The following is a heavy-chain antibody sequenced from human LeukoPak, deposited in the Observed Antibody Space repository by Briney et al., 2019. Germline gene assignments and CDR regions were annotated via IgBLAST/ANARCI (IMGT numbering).Heavy chain of an antibody. CDR1: GGSISSGSYY. CDR2: IYTSGST. J-gene: IGHJ4*02. Sequence: SETLSLTCTVSGGSISSGSYYWSWIRQPAGKGLEWIGRIYTSGSTSYNPSLKSRVTISVDTSKNQFSLKLSSVTAADTAVYYCARRSPGYYDFWSGYPAGFDYWGQGTLVTVS. CDR3: ARRSPGYYDFWSGYPAGFDY. D-gene: IGHD3-3*01. V-gene: IGHV4-61*02.